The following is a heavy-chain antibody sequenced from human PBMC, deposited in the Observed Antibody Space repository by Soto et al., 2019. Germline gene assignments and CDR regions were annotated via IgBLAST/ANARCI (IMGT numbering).Heavy chain of an antibody. Sequence: GGSLRLSCAASGFTFSNAWMSWVRQAPEKGLEWVGRIKSKTDGGTTDYAAPVKGRFTISRDDSKNTLYLQMNSLKTEDTAVYYCTIPLGYCSSTSCYAGDYYYYGMDVWGQGTTVTVSS. V-gene: IGHV3-15*01. CDR1: GFTFSNAW. D-gene: IGHD2-2*01. J-gene: IGHJ6*02. CDR3: TIPLGYCSSTSCYAGDYYYYGMDV. CDR2: IKSKTDGGTT.